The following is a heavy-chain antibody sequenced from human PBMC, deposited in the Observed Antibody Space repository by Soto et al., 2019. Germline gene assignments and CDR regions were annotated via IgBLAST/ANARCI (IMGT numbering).Heavy chain of an antibody. CDR1: GGSFSGYY. CDR2: INHSGST. CDR3: ARGLPWIQLWPYYYYYGMDV. Sequence: QVQLQQWGAGLLKPSETLSLTCAVYGGSFSGYYWSWIRQPPGKGLEWIGEINHSGSTNYNPSLKSRVTISVDTSKNQFSLKLSSMTAADTAVYYCARGLPWIQLWPYYYYYGMDVWGQGTTVTVSS. D-gene: IGHD5-18*01. J-gene: IGHJ6*02. V-gene: IGHV4-34*01.